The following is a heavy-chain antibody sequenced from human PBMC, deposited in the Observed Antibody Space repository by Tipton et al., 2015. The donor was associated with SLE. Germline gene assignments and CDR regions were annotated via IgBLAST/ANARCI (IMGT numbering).Heavy chain of an antibody. Sequence: LRLSCSVSGVSINSDYWGWIRQPPGKGLEWVGYISDSGSTDYNPSLKSRVTISVDTSKNQFSLKLRFVTAADTALYYCARVLGSRYCSKGVCSSPFYYYYYMDVWGKGTSVTVSS. CDR3: ARVLGSRYCSKGVCSSPFYYYYYMDV. J-gene: IGHJ6*03. V-gene: IGHV4-59*01. CDR2: ISDSGST. D-gene: IGHD2-8*01. CDR1: GVSINSDY.